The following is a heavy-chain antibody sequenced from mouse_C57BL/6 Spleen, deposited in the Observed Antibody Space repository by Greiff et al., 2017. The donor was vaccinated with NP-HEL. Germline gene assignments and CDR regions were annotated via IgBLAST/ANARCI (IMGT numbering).Heavy chain of an antibody. Sequence: QVQLQQPGTELVKPGASVKLSCKASGYTFTSYWMHWVKQRPGQGLEWIGNINPSNGGTNYNEKFKSKATLTVDKSSSTAYMQLSSLTSEDSAVYYWARTATGVATVDYWGQGTTLTVSS. D-gene: IGHD1-1*01. V-gene: IGHV1-53*01. J-gene: IGHJ2*01. CDR3: ARTATGVATVDY. CDR2: INPSNGGT. CDR1: GYTFTSYW.